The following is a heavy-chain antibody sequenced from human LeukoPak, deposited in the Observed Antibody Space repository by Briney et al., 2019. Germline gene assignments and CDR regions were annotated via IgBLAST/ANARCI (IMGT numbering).Heavy chain of an antibody. V-gene: IGHV3-74*01. Sequence: GGSLRLSCAASGFTFSSYWMHWVRQAPGKGLVWVSCISSDGSSTSYADYVKGRFTISRDNAKNTLYLQMNSLRAEDTAVYYCVRPHYYGSGSYYYWGQGTLVTVSS. J-gene: IGHJ4*02. CDR1: GFTFSSYW. CDR3: VRPHYYGSGSYYY. CDR2: ISSDGSST. D-gene: IGHD3-10*01.